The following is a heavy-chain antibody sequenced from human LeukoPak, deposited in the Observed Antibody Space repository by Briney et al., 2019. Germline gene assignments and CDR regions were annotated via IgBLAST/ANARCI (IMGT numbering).Heavy chain of an antibody. CDR1: GGTFSSYA. J-gene: IGHJ4*02. Sequence: ASVKVSRKASGGTFSSYAISWVRQAPGQGLEWMGRIIPILGIANYAQKFQGRVTITADKSTSTAYMELSSLRSEDTAVYYCAREDIAVAGTDYWGQGTLVTVSS. V-gene: IGHV1-69*04. CDR3: AREDIAVAGTDY. CDR2: IIPILGIA. D-gene: IGHD6-19*01.